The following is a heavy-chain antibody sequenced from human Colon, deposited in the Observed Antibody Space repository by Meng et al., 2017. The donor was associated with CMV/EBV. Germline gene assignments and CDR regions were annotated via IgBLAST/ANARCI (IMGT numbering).Heavy chain of an antibody. Sequence: VSGDSINKTSFYWAWIRQPPGKGLEYIAAIHYSGSAFYSPSLKSRLTISIDTSKSQFSLTVTSLTAADTAVYYCARRSARQGDLDFWGQGTLVTVSS. V-gene: IGHV4-39*01. CDR2: IHYSGSA. CDR1: GDSINKTSFY. D-gene: IGHD6-6*01. CDR3: ARRSARQGDLDF. J-gene: IGHJ4*02.